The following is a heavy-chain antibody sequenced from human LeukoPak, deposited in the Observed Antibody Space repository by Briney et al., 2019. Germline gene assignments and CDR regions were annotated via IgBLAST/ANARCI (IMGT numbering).Heavy chain of an antibody. CDR3: ARDRVGYSYGQPNWFDP. D-gene: IGHD5-18*01. CDR1: GCTFTSYG. Sequence: ASVKVSCKASGCTFTSYGISWVRQAPGQGLEWMGWISAYNGNTNYAQKLQGRVTMTTDTSTSTAYMELRSLRSDDTAVYYCARDRVGYSYGQPNWFDPWGQGTLVTVSS. J-gene: IGHJ5*02. V-gene: IGHV1-18*04. CDR2: ISAYNGNT.